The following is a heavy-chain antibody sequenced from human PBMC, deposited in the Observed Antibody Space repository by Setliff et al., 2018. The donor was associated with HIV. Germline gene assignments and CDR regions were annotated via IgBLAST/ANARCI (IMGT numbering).Heavy chain of an antibody. D-gene: IGHD4-17*01. CDR1: GGSISGDYY. J-gene: IGHJ4*02. V-gene: IGHV4-30-4*08. Sequence: KPSETLSLTCTVSGGSISGDYYWSWIRQPPGKGLEWIGYIYYSGGTPSLKSRVTISVDTSKNQFSLKLSSVTAADTAVYYCARAAAGNTGPFDLWGQGSPVTSPQ. CDR3: ARAAAGNTGPFDL. CDR2: IYYSGGT.